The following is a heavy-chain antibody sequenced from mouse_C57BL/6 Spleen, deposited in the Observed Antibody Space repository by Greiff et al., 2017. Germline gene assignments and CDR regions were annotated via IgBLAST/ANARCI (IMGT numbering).Heavy chain of an antibody. Sequence: EVKLQESVAELVRPGASVKLSCTASGFNIKNTYMHWVKQRPEQGLEWIGRIDPANGNTKYAPKFQGKATITADTSSNTAYLQLSSLTSEDTAIYYCALIYYGNSWFAYWGQGTLVTVSA. CDR1: GFNIKNTY. CDR3: ALIYYGNSWFAY. D-gene: IGHD2-1*01. V-gene: IGHV14-3*01. CDR2: IDPANGNT. J-gene: IGHJ3*01.